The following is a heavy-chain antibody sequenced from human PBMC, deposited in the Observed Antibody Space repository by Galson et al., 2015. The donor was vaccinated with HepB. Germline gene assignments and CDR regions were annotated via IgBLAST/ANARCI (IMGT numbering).Heavy chain of an antibody. CDR2: ISGSGGGT. CDR1: GFTFSSYC. Sequence: SLRLSCAASGFTFSSYCMSWVRQAPGKGLQWVSGISGSGGGTYYADSVKGRFTISRDNSKNRLYLQMNSPRAEDTAVYYCAKPSGSDTKYVNYYYYNGMDIWGQGTTVTVSS. J-gene: IGHJ6*02. CDR3: AKPSGSDTKYVNYYYYNGMDI. D-gene: IGHD3-16*01. V-gene: IGHV3-23*01.